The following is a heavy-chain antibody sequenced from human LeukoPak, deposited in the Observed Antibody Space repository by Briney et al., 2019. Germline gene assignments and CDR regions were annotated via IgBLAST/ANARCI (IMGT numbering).Heavy chain of an antibody. Sequence: PGGSLTLSCAASGFSFSTYAMNWVRQAPGKGLEWVSGLSGSSDKTHYVDAVKGRFTVFRENSQNTVYLQMKSLRAEDTAVYYCAKARGYSTSRAKSGFDTWGQGTLVTVSS. CDR2: LSGSSDKT. CDR3: AKARGYSTSRAKSGFDT. V-gene: IGHV3-23*01. CDR1: GFSFSTYA. D-gene: IGHD5-12*01. J-gene: IGHJ3*02.